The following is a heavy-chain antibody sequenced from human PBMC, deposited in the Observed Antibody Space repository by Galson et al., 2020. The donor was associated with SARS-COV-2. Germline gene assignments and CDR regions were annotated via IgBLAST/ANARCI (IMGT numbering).Heavy chain of an antibody. D-gene: IGHD2-15*01. V-gene: IGHV3-33*01. CDR1: GFTFSSYG. CDR3: ARDEVVVAATGYYGMDV. Sequence: GGSLRLSCAASGFTFSSYGMHWVRQAPGKGLEWVAVIWYDGSNKYYADSVKGRFTISRDNSKNTLYLQMNSLRAEDTAVYYCARDEVVVAATGYYGMDVWGQGTTVTVSS. J-gene: IGHJ6*02. CDR2: IWYDGSNK.